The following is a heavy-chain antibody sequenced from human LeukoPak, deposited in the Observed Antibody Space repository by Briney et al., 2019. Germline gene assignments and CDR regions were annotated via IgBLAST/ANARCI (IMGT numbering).Heavy chain of an antibody. CDR1: GGSFSGYY. D-gene: IGHD3-16*01. V-gene: IGHV4-34*01. CDR2: INHSGST. J-gene: IGHJ4*02. CDR3: ASLRGSRDY. Sequence: SSETLSLTCAVYGGSFSGYYWSWIRQPPGKGLEWIGEINHSGSTNYNPSLKSRVTISVDTSKNQCSLKLSSVTAADTAVYYCASLRGSRDYRGQGTLVTVSS.